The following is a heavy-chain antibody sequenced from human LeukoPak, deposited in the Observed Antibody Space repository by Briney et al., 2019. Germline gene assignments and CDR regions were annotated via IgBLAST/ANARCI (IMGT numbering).Heavy chain of an antibody. D-gene: IGHD1-14*01. J-gene: IGHJ2*01. CDR2: INHSGST. V-gene: IGHV4-34*01. CDR3: ARGRITTRYFDL. CDR1: GGSFSGYY. Sequence: SETLSLTCAVYGGSFSGYYWSWIRQPPGKGLEWIGEINHSGSTNYNPSLKSRVTISVDMSKNQFSLKLSSVTAADTAVYYCARGRITTRYFDLWGRGTLVTVSS.